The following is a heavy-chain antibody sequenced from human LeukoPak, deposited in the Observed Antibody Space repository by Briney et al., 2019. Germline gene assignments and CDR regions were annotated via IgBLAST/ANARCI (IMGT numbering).Heavy chain of an antibody. J-gene: IGHJ4*02. CDR1: GYTFTSYY. V-gene: IGHV1-46*01. CDR3: ATDLLGYCSSTSCRGG. D-gene: IGHD2-2*01. Sequence: ASVKVSCKASGYTFTSYYMHWVRQAPGQGLEWMGIINPSGGSTSYAQKFQGRVTMTRDTSTSTVYMELSSLRSEDTAVYYCATDLLGYCSSTSCRGGWGQGTLVTVSS. CDR2: INPSGGST.